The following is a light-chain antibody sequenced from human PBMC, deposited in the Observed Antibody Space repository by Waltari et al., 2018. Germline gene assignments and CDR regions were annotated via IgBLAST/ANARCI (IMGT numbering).Light chain of an antibody. CDR2: AAS. V-gene: IGKV3-20*01. J-gene: IGKJ1*01. CDR1: KSISNY. CDR3: QNHERLPAT. Sequence: EVVLTPSGGTVSLAAREKATTSCRASKSISNYLVWYQQRPGHAPRLLIYAASTRAPGVPDRFSVSGYGTDFTLTISRLEPEDFAVYYCQNHERLPATFGQGTKVEIK.